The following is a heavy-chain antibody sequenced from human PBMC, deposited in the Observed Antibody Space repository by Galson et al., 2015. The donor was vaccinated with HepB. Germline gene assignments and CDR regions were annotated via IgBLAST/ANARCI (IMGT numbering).Heavy chain of an antibody. CDR2: ISYDGSNK. D-gene: IGHD3-22*01. Sequence: SLRLSCAASGFTFSSYAMHWVRQAPGKGLEWVAVISYDGSNKYYADSVKGRSTISRDNSKNTLYLQMNSLRAEDTAVYYCARDLGDYDSSGYQDYWGQGTLVTVSS. CDR1: GFTFSSYA. J-gene: IGHJ4*02. CDR3: ARDLGDYDSSGYQDY. V-gene: IGHV3-30*04.